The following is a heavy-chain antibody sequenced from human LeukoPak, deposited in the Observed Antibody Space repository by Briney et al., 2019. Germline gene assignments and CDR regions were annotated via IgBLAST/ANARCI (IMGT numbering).Heavy chain of an antibody. CDR3: GKVESAYCSGVNCYFNWFDT. J-gene: IGHJ5*02. V-gene: IGHV1-69*13. CDR1: GGTFTSYA. CDR2: IIPIFGTT. D-gene: IGHD2-15*01. Sequence: AASVKVSCTASGGTFTSYAISWVRQAPGQGLEWMGGIIPIFGTTNYAQTFQDRVTITADDPPSTVYLELSSLRSEDTAVYYCGKVESAYCSGVNCYFNWFDTWGQGTLVTVSS.